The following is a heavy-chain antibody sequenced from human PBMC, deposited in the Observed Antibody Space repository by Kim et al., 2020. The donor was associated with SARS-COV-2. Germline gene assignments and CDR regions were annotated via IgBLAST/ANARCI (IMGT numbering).Heavy chain of an antibody. J-gene: IGHJ3*02. CDR1: GFTFSSYA. CDR3: ARDIAVVNAEAFDI. CDR2: IWYDGSNK. Sequence: GGSLRLSCAASGFTFSSYAMHWVRQAPGKGLEWVAVIWYDGSNKYYADSVKGRFTISRDNSKNTLYLQMNSLRAEDTAVYYCARDIAVVNAEAFDIWGQGTLVTVSS. V-gene: IGHV3-30*04. D-gene: IGHD2-15*01.